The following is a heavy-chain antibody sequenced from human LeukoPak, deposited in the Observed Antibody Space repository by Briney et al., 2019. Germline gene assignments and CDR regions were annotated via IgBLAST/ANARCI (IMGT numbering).Heavy chain of an antibody. Sequence: ASVKVSCKASGYTFTGYYMHWVRQAPGQGLEWMGRINPNSGGTNYAQKFQGRVTMTRDTSISTAYMELSRLRSEDTAVYYCARVPTYSSGWRFFDYWGQGTLVTVSS. CDR1: GYTFTGYY. D-gene: IGHD6-19*01. CDR2: INPNSGGT. V-gene: IGHV1-2*06. J-gene: IGHJ4*02. CDR3: ARVPTYSSGWRFFDY.